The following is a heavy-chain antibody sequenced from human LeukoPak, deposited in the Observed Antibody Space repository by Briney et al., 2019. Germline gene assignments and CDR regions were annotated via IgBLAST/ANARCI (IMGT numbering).Heavy chain of an antibody. D-gene: IGHD3-3*01. J-gene: IGHJ4*02. V-gene: IGHV4-39*07. CDR1: GGSISSSNYY. Sequence: SETLSLTCTVSGGSISSSNYYWGWIRQPPGKGLEWIGEINHSGSTNYNPSLKSRVTISVDTSKNQFSLKLSSVTAADTAVYYCARVTRYYDFWSGYPYYFDYWGQGTLVTVSS. CDR2: INHSGST. CDR3: ARVTRYYDFWSGYPYYFDY.